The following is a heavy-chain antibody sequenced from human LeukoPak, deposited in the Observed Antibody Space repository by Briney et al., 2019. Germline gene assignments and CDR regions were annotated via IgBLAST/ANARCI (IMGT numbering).Heavy chain of an antibody. CDR3: AGGTRMVRGVITKIFDY. CDR1: GGSFSGYY. Sequence: PSETLSLTCAVYGGSFSGYYWSWIRQPPGKGLEWIGEINHSGSTNYNPSLKSRVTISVDTSKNQFSLKLSSVTAADTAVYYCAGGTRMVRGVITKIFDYWGQGTLVTVSS. CDR2: INHSGST. J-gene: IGHJ4*02. D-gene: IGHD3-10*01. V-gene: IGHV4-34*01.